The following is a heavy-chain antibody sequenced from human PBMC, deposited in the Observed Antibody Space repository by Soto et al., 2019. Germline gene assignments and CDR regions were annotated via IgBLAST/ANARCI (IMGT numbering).Heavy chain of an antibody. Sequence: ASVKVSCKASGYTFTSYYMHWVRQAPAQGLEWMGIINPSGGSTSYAQKIQGRVTMTMDTSTSTVYMELSSLTSEHTTVYYCARDEGDYGSGLSWGQGTLVTVSS. CDR3: ARDEGDYGSGLS. CDR2: INPSGGST. D-gene: IGHD3-10*01. V-gene: IGHV1-46*01. CDR1: GYTFTSYY. J-gene: IGHJ5*02.